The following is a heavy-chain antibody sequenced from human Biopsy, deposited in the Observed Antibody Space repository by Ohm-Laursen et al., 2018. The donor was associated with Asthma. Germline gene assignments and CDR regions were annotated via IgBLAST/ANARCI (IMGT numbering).Heavy chain of an antibody. V-gene: IGHV1-18*01. Sequence: SVKVSCRTSGYTFNSAGITWVRQAPGQGLEWMGWISVYNGNTKVAQRLQDRVTMITDTSTSTAYMELRSLRSDDTAVYFCARAVDYSHYYGIDVWGQGTTVTVS. CDR2: ISVYNGNT. J-gene: IGHJ6*02. D-gene: IGHD3-10*01. CDR1: GYTFNSAG. CDR3: ARAVDYSHYYGIDV.